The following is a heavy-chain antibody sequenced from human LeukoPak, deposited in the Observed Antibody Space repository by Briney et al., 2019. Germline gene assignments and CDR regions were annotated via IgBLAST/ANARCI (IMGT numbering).Heavy chain of an antibody. CDR3: ARIPFRRYCSSTSRSRLKVYYYYGMDV. J-gene: IGHJ6*02. D-gene: IGHD2-2*01. V-gene: IGHV4-39*01. Sequence: SETLSLTCTVSGGSISSSSYYWGWIRQPPGKGLEWIGSIYYSGSTYYNPSLKSRVTISVDTSKNQFSLKLSSVTAADTAVYYCARIPFRRYCSSTSRSRLKVYYYYGMDVWGQGTTVTVSS. CDR1: GGSISSSSYY. CDR2: IYYSGST.